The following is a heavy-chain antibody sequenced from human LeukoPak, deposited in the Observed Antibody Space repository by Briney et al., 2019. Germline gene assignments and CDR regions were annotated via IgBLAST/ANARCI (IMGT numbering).Heavy chain of an antibody. Sequence: SETLSLTCTVSGNSISSGYYWGWIRQPPGKGLEWIGSIYHSGGTYYNLSLKSRVTISVDTSKNQFSLKLSSVTAADTAGYYCARGMVRGVIVDYWGQGTLVTVSS. D-gene: IGHD3-10*01. J-gene: IGHJ4*02. V-gene: IGHV4-38-2*02. CDR2: IYHSGGT. CDR1: GNSISSGYY. CDR3: ARGMVRGVIVDY.